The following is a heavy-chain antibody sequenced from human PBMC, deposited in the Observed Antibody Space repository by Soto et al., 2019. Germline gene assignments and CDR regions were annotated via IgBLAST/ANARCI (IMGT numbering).Heavy chain of an antibody. Sequence: PGGSLRLSCAASGFTFSSYWMNWVRQAPGKGLEWVSSIGTSGSYIYDTDSVKGRFTISRDNTKDSLYLQMNSLRAEDTAIYYCARGSAFIGLDYWGQGTPVTVSS. V-gene: IGHV3-21*01. D-gene: IGHD1-26*01. CDR1: GFTFSSYW. CDR2: IGTSGSYI. CDR3: ARGSAFIGLDY. J-gene: IGHJ4*02.